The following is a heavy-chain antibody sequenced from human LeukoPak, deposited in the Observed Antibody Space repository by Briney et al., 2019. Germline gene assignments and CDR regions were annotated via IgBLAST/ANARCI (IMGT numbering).Heavy chain of an antibody. Sequence: GESLKISCQGSGYTFTKNWIGWVRQLPGGGLEWMGIIYPRDSDTRYSPSFQGQNTVSAAGSISTAYLQWGSLKASDTAMYYCARVSSGAFDIWGQGTMVTVSS. CDR3: ARVSSGAFDI. D-gene: IGHD6-25*01. J-gene: IGHJ3*02. V-gene: IGHV5-51*01. CDR1: GYTFTKNW. CDR2: IYPRDSDT.